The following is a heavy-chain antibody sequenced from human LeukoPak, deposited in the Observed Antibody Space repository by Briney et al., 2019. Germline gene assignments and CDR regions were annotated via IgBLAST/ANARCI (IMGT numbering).Heavy chain of an antibody. CDR3: SREILAPGKTHDY. CDR1: GLTFSNYW. Sequence: GGSLRLSCAASGLTFSNYWMHWVRQVPGKGLVWVSRINDDGSATFYADSVKGRFTISRDNAKNTLFLQMSSLISEDTAVYFVSREILAPGKTHDYWGQGTLVTVSS. CDR2: INDDGSAT. J-gene: IGHJ4*02. V-gene: IGHV3-74*01.